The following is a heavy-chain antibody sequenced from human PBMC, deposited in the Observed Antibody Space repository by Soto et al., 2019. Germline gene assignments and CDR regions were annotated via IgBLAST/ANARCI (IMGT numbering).Heavy chain of an antibody. CDR1: GFTFSSYS. J-gene: IGHJ4*02. V-gene: IGHV3-21*01. Sequence: SGGSLRLSCAASGFTFSSYSMNWVRQAPGKGLEWVSSISSSSSYIYYADSVKGRFTIPRDNAKNSLYLQMNSLRAEDTAVYYCARGHSSWYSFDYWGQGTLVTVSS. D-gene: IGHD6-13*01. CDR3: ARGHSSWYSFDY. CDR2: ISSSSSYI.